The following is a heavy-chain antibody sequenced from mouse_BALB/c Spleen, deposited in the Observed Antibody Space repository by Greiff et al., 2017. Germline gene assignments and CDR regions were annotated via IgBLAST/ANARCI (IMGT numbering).Heavy chain of an antibody. CDR1: GFTFSSYA. Sequence: EVNVVESGGGLVKPGGSLKLSCAASGFTFSSYAMSWVRQSPEKRLEWVAEISSGGSYTYYPDTVTGRFTISRDNAKNTLYLEMSSLRSEDTAMYYCARVYGGAWFAYWGQGTLVTVSA. J-gene: IGHJ3*01. D-gene: IGHD1-1*02. V-gene: IGHV5-9-4*01. CDR2: ISSGGSYT. CDR3: ARVYGGAWFAY.